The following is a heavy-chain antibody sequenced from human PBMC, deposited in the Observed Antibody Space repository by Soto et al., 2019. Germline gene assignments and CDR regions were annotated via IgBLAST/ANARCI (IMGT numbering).Heavy chain of an antibody. Sequence: QVHLVQSGAEVKKPGASVKVSCKGSGYAFTTYGITWVRQAPGQGLEWMGWISAHNGNTNYAQKLQGRVILTRDTSTSTAFMELRSLRSDDTAVYYCARGRYGDYWGQGALVTVSP. CDR1: GYAFTTYG. V-gene: IGHV1-18*01. CDR3: ARGRYGDY. J-gene: IGHJ4*02. D-gene: IGHD1-1*01. CDR2: ISAHNGNT.